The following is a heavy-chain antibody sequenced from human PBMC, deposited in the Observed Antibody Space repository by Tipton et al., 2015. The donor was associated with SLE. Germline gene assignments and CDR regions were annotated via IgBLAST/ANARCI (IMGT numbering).Heavy chain of an antibody. CDR3: ARHSSTTLYHDAFDI. D-gene: IGHD2/OR15-2a*01. CDR1: GGSISSYY. J-gene: IGHJ3*02. Sequence: LRLSCTVSGGSISSYYWSWIRQPPGKGLEWTGYIYYSGSTNYNPSLKSRVTISVDTSKNQFSLKLSSVTAADTAVYYCARHSSTTLYHDAFDIWGQGTMVTVSS. V-gene: IGHV4-59*08. CDR2: IYYSGST.